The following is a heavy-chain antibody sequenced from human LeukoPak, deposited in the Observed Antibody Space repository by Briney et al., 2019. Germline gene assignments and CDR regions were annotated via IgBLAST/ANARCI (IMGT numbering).Heavy chain of an antibody. J-gene: IGHJ3*02. Sequence: GGSLRLSCAASGFTFSSYTMNWVRQAPGKGLEWVSVIYSGGSTYYADSVKGRFTISRDNSKNTLYLQMNSLRAEDTAVYYCARDCPPSEIDSSGYYSGAFDIWGQGTMVTVSS. V-gene: IGHV3-66*02. D-gene: IGHD3-22*01. CDR2: IYSGGST. CDR1: GFTFSSYT. CDR3: ARDCPPSEIDSSGYYSGAFDI.